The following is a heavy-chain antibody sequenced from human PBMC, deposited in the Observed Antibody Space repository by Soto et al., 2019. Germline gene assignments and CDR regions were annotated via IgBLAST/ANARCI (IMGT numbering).Heavy chain of an antibody. CDR3: ASVGRWLQSGYFDY. CDR2: IYSTGST. CDR1: DCYSGDLG. V-gene: IGHV4-59*11. J-gene: IGHJ4*02. D-gene: IGHD5-12*01. Sequence: SEPLCVSSTVADCYSGDLGCSWIRQTPGKGLEWIGYIYSTGSTNYNPSFKNRVTISVDTSKNQFSLKLSSVTAADSVVYYCASVGRWLQSGYFDYWGQRPL.